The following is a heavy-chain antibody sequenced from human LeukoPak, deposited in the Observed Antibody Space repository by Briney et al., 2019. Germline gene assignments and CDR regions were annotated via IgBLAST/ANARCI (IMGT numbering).Heavy chain of an antibody. CDR2: ISGSTGST. D-gene: IGHD3-16*01. Sequence: GGSLRLSCAASGFTFSNYAMNWGRQAPGKGLEWVSLISGSTGSTYYADSVKGRFSISRDNSKNTLYLQMNSLRAEDTAVYYCAKDRAAYDYVWGSYGYWGQGTLVTVSS. J-gene: IGHJ4*02. V-gene: IGHV3-23*01. CDR3: AKDRAAYDYVWGSYGY. CDR1: GFTFSNYA.